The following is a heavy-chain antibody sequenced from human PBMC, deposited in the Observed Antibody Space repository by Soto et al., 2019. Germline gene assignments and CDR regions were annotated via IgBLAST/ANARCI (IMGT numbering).Heavy chain of an antibody. D-gene: IGHD3-3*01. J-gene: IGHJ5*02. Sequence: EVQVVESGGGLVQPGGSLRLSCAASGFTFSSNSMNWVRQAPGKGLEWISYISSSSTIYADSVKGRLTISRDNAKNSLYLQMNSLRDEDTAVYYCARVIWSGHLTSDLWGQGTLVTVSS. CDR1: GFTFSSNS. CDR3: ARVIWSGHLTSDL. V-gene: IGHV3-48*02. CDR2: ISSSSTI.